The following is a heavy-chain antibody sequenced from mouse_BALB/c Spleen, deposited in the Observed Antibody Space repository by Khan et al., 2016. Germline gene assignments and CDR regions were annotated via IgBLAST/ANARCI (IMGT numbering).Heavy chain of an antibody. Sequence: EVKLEVSGGGLVQPGGSMKLSCVASGFTFSNYWMNWVRQSPEKGLEWVAEITLISNNYATHYAVSGKGRFTISRDDSKSSIFLQMNNFRAEDIGIYYCTKGYTMDYWGQGSSVTVSS. J-gene: IGHJ4*01. V-gene: IGHV6-6*02. CDR3: TKGYTMDY. CDR2: ITLISNNYAT. CDR1: GFTFSNYW.